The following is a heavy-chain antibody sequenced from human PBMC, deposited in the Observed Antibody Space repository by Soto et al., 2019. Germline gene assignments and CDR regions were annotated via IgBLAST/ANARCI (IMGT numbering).Heavy chain of an antibody. CDR3: AAGGGLPRYY. V-gene: IGHV4-30-2*01. CDR1: GGSISSGGYS. D-gene: IGHD5-12*01. J-gene: IGHJ4*02. CDR2: IYHSGST. Sequence: QLQLQESGSGLVKPSQTLSLTCAVSGGSISSGGYSWSWIRQPPGKGLEWIGYIYHSGSTYYNPALKSRVSKSVDRSKNQFSLKLSSVTAADTAVYYCAAGGGLPRYYWGQGTLVTVSS.